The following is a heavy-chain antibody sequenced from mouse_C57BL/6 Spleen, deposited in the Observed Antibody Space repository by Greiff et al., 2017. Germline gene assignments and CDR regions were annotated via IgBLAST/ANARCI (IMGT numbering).Heavy chain of an antibody. CDR1: GYTFTSYW. J-gene: IGHJ3*01. CDR2: IYPGSGST. Sequence: QVQLQQPGAELVKPGASVKMSCKASGYTFTSYWITWVKQRPGQGLEWIGDIYPGSGSTNYNEKFKSKATLTVDTSSSTAYMQLSSLTSEDAAVYYCARGGGLRDSFAYWGQGTLVTVSA. CDR3: ARGGGLRDSFAY. V-gene: IGHV1-55*01. D-gene: IGHD2-4*01.